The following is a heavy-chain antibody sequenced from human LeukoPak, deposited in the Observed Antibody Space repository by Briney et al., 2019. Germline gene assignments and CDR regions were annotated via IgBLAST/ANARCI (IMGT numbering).Heavy chain of an antibody. Sequence: PSQTLSLTCTVSGGSISSGSYYWSWIRQPAGKGLEWIGRIYTSGSTNYNPSLKSRVTISVDTSKNQFSLKLSSVTAADTAVYYCAHEGGDYHATFGYWGQGTLVTVSS. CDR1: GGSISSGSYY. D-gene: IGHD4-17*01. CDR3: AHEGGDYHATFGY. V-gene: IGHV4-61*02. CDR2: IYTSGST. J-gene: IGHJ4*02.